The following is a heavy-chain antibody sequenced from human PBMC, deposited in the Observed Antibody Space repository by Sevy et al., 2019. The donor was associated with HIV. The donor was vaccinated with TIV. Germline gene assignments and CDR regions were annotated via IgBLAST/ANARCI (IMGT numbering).Heavy chain of an antibody. CDR1: EFTFSKYD. V-gene: IGHV3-13*01. CDR2: IGYAGDI. D-gene: IGHD5-12*01. Sequence: GGSLRLSCAASEFTFSKYDMHWVRQVSGKSLEWVSGIGYAGDIYYLDSVKGRFTISRENAKNSLYLEMNSLRAGDTALYYCARGGPEGYYYYGLDVWGQGTTVTVSS. J-gene: IGHJ6*02. CDR3: ARGGPEGYYYYGLDV.